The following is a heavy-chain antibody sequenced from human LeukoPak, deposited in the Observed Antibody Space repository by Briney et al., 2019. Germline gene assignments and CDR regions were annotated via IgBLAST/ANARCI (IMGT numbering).Heavy chain of an antibody. D-gene: IGHD6-13*01. Sequence: SETLSLTCTVSGGSISSYYWSWIRQPPGKGLEWIGYIYYSGSTNYNPSLKSRVTISVGTSKNQFSLKLSSVTAADTAVYYCARAADRYFDYWGQGTLVTVSS. CDR1: GGSISSYY. CDR3: ARAADRYFDY. J-gene: IGHJ4*02. V-gene: IGHV4-59*08. CDR2: IYYSGST.